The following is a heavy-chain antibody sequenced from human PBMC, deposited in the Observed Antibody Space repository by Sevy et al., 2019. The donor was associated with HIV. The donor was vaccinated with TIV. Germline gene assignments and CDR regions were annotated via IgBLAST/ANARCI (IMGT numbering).Heavy chain of an antibody. Sequence: SEALSHTCTVSGGSISSSSYYWGWIRQPPGKGLEWIGSIYYSGSTYYNPSLKSRVTISVDTSKNQFSLKLSSVTAADTAVYYCASLGGYSYPFDYWGQGTLVTVSS. V-gene: IGHV4-39*01. CDR3: ASLGGYSYPFDY. J-gene: IGHJ4*02. D-gene: IGHD5-18*01. CDR2: IYYSGST. CDR1: GGSISSSSYY.